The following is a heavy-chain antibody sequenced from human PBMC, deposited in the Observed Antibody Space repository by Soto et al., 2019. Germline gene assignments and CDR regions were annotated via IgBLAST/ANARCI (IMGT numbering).Heavy chain of an antibody. Sequence: SETLSLTCTVSGGSISSSSYYWGWIRQPPGKGLEWIGSIYYSGSTYYNPSLKSRVTISVDTSKNQFSLKLSSVTAADTAVYYCARRYYYDSSGYTGPLPRADDAFDIWGQGTMVT. CDR3: ARRYYYDSSGYTGPLPRADDAFDI. CDR2: IYYSGST. CDR1: GGSISSSSYY. D-gene: IGHD3-22*01. V-gene: IGHV4-39*01. J-gene: IGHJ3*02.